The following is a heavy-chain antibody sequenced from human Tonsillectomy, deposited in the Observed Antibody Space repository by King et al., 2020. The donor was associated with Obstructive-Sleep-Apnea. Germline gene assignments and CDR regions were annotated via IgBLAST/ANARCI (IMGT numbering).Heavy chain of an antibody. CDR3: ARNADEPNWFDP. CDR1: GFSLRTSGMC. CDR2: IDWDDDK. Sequence: VTLKESGPALVKPPQTLTLTCTFSGFSLRTSGMCVSWIRQPPGKALEWLARIDWDDDKYYSTFLKTRLTISKDTSKNQVVLTMTNMDPVDTATYYCARNADEPNWFDPWGQGTLVTVSS. V-gene: IGHV2-70*11. J-gene: IGHJ5*02.